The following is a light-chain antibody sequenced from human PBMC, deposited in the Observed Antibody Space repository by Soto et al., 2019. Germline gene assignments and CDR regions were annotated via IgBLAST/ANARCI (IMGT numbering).Light chain of an antibody. CDR2: DAS. CDR1: QSVSSY. CDR3: QQYGDSPVT. J-gene: IGKJ1*01. Sequence: EIAMTQSPGTLSLSPGERATLSCRASQSVSSYLAWYQQKPGQAPRLLISDASDRATGIPDRFSGSGSGTDFTLTISRLVPEDFAVYYCQQYGDSPVTFGQGTKVDI. V-gene: IGKV3-20*01.